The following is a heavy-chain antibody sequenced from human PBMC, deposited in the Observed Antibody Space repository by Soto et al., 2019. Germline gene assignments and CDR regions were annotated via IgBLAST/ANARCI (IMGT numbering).Heavy chain of an antibody. V-gene: IGHV3-72*01. J-gene: IGHJ3*02. D-gene: IGHD3-9*01. Sequence: PGGSLRLSCAASGFTFSDHYMDWVRQAPGKGLEWVGRTRNKANSYTTEYAASVKGRFTISRDDSKNSLYLQMNSLKTEDTAVYYCARVYFDKYDAFDIWGQGTMVTVSS. CDR1: GFTFSDHY. CDR3: ARVYFDKYDAFDI. CDR2: TRNKANSYTT.